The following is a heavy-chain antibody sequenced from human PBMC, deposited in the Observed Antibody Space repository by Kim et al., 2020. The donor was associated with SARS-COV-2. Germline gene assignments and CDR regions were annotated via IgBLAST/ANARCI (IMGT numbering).Heavy chain of an antibody. Sequence: GGSLRLSCAASGFTFSSYAMHWVRQAPGKGLEWVAVISYDGSNKYYADSVKGRFTISRDNSKNTLYLQMNSLRAEDTAVYYCHISWDAFDIWGQGTMVTVSS. CDR1: GFTFSSYA. J-gene: IGHJ3*02. D-gene: IGHD6-13*01. V-gene: IGHV3-30-3*01. CDR2: ISYDGSNK. CDR3: HISWDAFDI.